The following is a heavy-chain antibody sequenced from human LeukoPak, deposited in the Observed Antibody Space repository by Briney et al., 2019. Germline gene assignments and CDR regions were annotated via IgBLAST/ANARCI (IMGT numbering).Heavy chain of an antibody. CDR3: ARARTHYYDSSGLNWFDP. CDR1: GYSLTSGNYY. J-gene: IGHJ5*02. V-gene: IGHV4-31*03. Sequence: SYTVSLTRTVSGYSLTSGNYYGIWIPQPPGMGLEWIGNVFSRGRAYQTPSLKSRVSLSVETSKNQFSLMLSSVTAADTAVYYCARARTHYYDSSGLNWFDPWGQGTLVTVSS. D-gene: IGHD3-22*01. CDR2: VFSRGRA.